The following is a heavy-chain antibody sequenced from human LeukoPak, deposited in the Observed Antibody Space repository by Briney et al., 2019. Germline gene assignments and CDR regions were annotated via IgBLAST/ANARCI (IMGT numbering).Heavy chain of an antibody. D-gene: IGHD2-2*01. V-gene: IGHV1-2*02. J-gene: IGHJ4*02. CDR3: ARVYCSSTSCYAGEDY. Sequence: GASVKVSCKASGYTFTDYYMHWVRQAPGQGLEWMGWINPKSGATNYAQKLQGRVTMTTDTSTSTAYMELRSLRSDDTAVYYCARVYCSSTSCYAGEDYCGQGTLVTVSS. CDR2: INPKSGAT. CDR1: GYTFTDYY.